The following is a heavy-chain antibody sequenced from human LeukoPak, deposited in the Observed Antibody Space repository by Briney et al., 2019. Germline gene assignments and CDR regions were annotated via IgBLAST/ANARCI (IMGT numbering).Heavy chain of an antibody. J-gene: IGHJ4*02. CDR3: ARASDLDSFDY. CDR2: INAYNGNT. Sequence: AASVTVSCKTSGYTFTTYGISWVRQAHGQGLEWMGWINAYNGNTIYAQKLQGRVTMTTDTSASTAYMELRSLRSDDTAVYYCARASDLDSFDYWGQGTLVTVSS. V-gene: IGHV1-18*01. CDR1: GYTFTTYG.